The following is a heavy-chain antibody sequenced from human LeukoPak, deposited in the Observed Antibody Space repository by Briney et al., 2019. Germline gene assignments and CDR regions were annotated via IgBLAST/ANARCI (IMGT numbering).Heavy chain of an antibody. Sequence: GGSLRLSCEGSAFIFSGHWMNWVRQTPGKGLEWVASIKEDGSERQYVDSVKGRFSISRDNTKGSLFLQLNSLRAEDTAVYYCASTRWLQFFAFDIWGQGTMVTVSS. V-gene: IGHV3-7*03. CDR2: IKEDGSER. J-gene: IGHJ3*02. D-gene: IGHD5-24*01. CDR3: ASTRWLQFFAFDI. CDR1: AFIFSGHW.